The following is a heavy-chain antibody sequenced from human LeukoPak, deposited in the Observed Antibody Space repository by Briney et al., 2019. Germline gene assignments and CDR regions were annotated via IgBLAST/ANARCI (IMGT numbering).Heavy chain of an antibody. Sequence: PSETLSLTCTGSGGSISSSSYYWGWIRQPPGKGLEWIGSIYYRGSTYYNPSLKRRVTISVDTSKNQFSLKLSSVTAADTAVYYCARHLPNWNDVYWGQGTLVTVSS. V-gene: IGHV4-39*01. CDR2: IYYRGST. CDR3: ARHLPNWNDVY. CDR1: GGSISSSSYY. J-gene: IGHJ4*02. D-gene: IGHD1-20*01.